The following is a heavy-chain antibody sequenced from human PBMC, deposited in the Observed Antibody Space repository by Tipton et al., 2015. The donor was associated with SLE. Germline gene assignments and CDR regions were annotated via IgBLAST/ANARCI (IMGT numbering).Heavy chain of an antibody. CDR1: GGSISSYY. D-gene: IGHD3-10*01. V-gene: IGHV4-59*12. CDR3: ARGESILLRFGEPPALDY. CDR2: IYYSGST. Sequence: TLSLTCTVSGGSISSYYWSWIRQPPGKGLEWIGYIYYSGSTNYNPSLKSRVTISVDTSKNQFSLKLSSVTAADTAVYYCARGESILLRFGEPPALDYWGQGTLVTVSS. J-gene: IGHJ4*02.